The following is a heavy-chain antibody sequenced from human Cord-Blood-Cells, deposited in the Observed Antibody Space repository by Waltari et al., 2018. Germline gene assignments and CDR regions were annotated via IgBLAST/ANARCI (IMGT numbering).Heavy chain of an antibody. CDR1: GYTFTSYD. CDR3: AREPSDFWSGYYAFDI. V-gene: IGHV1-8*01. CDR2: MNPNSGNT. J-gene: IGHJ3*02. Sequence: QVQLVQSGAEVKKPGASVKVSCKASGYTFTSYDINWVRQATGQGLEWMGWMNPNSGNTGYAQKFQGRVTMTRNTSISTAYMELSSLRSEDTAVYYCAREPSDFWSGYYAFDIWGQGTMVTVSS. D-gene: IGHD3-3*01.